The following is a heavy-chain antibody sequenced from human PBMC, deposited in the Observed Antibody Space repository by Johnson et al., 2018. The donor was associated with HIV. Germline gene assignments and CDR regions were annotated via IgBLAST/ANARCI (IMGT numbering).Heavy chain of an antibody. V-gene: IGHV3-66*01. D-gene: IGHD3-22*01. CDR1: GFTVSSNY. J-gene: IGHJ3*02. CDR3: AREARIVVVEPSDAFDI. CDR2: IYSGGNT. Sequence: VQLVESGGGLVQPGGSLRLSCAASGFTVSSNYMSWVRQAPGKGLEWVSVIYSGGNTYYADSVKGIFTISRDNSKNTLSLQMNSLRVEDTAVYYCAREARIVVVEPSDAFDIWGQGTMVTVSS.